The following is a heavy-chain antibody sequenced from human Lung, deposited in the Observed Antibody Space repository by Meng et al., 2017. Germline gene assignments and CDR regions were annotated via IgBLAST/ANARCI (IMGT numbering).Heavy chain of an antibody. J-gene: IGHJ4*02. V-gene: IGHV1-18*01. D-gene: IGHD6-19*01. Sequence: HVQLVQFGAELKKPGASWKVSCKASGFTFTHHGFSWVRQASGQEFEWVGWISAYNGRTSYSQKLQGRVTMTTDTSTSTVYMEVRSLRSDDTAVYFCARWGHSSAWPSQWYEYWGQGTLVTVSS. CDR2: ISAYNGRT. CDR1: GFTFTHHG. CDR3: ARWGHSSAWPSQWYEY.